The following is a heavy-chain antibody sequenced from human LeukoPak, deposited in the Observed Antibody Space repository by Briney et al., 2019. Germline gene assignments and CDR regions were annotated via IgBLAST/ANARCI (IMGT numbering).Heavy chain of an antibody. D-gene: IGHD5-18*01. J-gene: IGHJ4*02. Sequence: GGSLRLSCAPSGFSLSSYAMSWGRQAPGGGLGWGSTISGSGGSTNYADSVKGAYTTSRDNSKNTLYLQMTSLRAEDTAVYYCAKRSYGFSYYFDYWGQGTLVTVSS. CDR2: ISGSGGST. V-gene: IGHV3-23*01. CDR3: AKRSYGFSYYFDY. CDR1: GFSLSSYA.